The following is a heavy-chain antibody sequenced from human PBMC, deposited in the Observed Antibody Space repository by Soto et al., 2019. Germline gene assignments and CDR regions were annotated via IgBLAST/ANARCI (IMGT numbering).Heavy chain of an antibody. J-gene: IGHJ6*02. V-gene: IGHV1-18*01. Sequence: ASVKVSCKASGYTFTSYGISWVRQAPGQGLEWMGWISAYNGNTNYAQKLQGRVTMTTDTSTSTAYMELRSLRPDDTAVYYCARGSAAAPEGYYGMDVWGQGTTVT. CDR3: ARGSAAAPEGYYGMDV. CDR1: GYTFTSYG. CDR2: ISAYNGNT. D-gene: IGHD6-13*01.